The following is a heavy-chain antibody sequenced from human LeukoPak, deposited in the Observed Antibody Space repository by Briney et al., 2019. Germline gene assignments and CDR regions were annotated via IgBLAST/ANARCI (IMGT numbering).Heavy chain of an antibody. J-gene: IGHJ5*02. D-gene: IGHD3-16*02. V-gene: IGHV1-18*01. CDR2: ISAYNGNT. CDR1: GYTFTSYG. CDR3: ARVPISSNWFDP. Sequence: ASVKVSCKASGYTFTSYGISWERQAPGQGLEWMGWISAYNGNTNYAQKLQGRVTMTTDTSTSTAYMELRSLRSDDTVVYYCARVPISSNWFDPWGQGTLVTVSS.